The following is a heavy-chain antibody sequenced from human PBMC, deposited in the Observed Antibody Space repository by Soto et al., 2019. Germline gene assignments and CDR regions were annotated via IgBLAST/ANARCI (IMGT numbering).Heavy chain of an antibody. D-gene: IGHD6-19*01. CDR3: AKATTNGGWFNPFDS. CDR2: IIPILGTP. CDR1: GGTFSTHA. Sequence: DLEQSGAAVKKPGSSVKVSCKASGGTFSTHALSWVRQAPGQGLEWLGGIIPILGTPNYAQKFQGRVTVTADEYTSTAYMELTRLTSEDTAVYYCAKATTNGGWFNPFDSWGQGALVTVSS. J-gene: IGHJ4*02. V-gene: IGHV1-69*01.